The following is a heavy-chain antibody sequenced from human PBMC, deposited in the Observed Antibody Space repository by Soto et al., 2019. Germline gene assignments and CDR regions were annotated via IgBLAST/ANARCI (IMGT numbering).Heavy chain of an antibody. Sequence: KVSCQASGCTCSSYAISWVPQAPGQGLEWMGGIIPIFGTANYAQKFQGRLTITADNSTSTANMELSSLRSENTAVYYCARVSGTYSSSSEPYYFDYWGQGTLVTVSS. D-gene: IGHD6-13*01. CDR1: GCTCSSYA. CDR2: IIPIFGTA. CDR3: ARVSGTYSSSSEPYYFDY. V-gene: IGHV1-69*06. J-gene: IGHJ4*02.